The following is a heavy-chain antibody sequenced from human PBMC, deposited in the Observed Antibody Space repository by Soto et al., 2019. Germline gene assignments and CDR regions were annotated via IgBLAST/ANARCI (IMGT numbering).Heavy chain of an antibody. CDR2: IVVGSGNT. CDR3: AAHLYTAMGFYYYYGMDV. D-gene: IGHD5-18*01. J-gene: IGHJ6*02. CDR1: GFTFTSSA. Sequence: SVKVSCKASGFTFTSSAVQWVRQARGQRLEWIGWIVVGSGNTNYAQKFQERVTITRDMSTSTAYMELSSLRSEDTAVYYCAAHLYTAMGFYYYYGMDVWGQGTTVTVSS. V-gene: IGHV1-58*01.